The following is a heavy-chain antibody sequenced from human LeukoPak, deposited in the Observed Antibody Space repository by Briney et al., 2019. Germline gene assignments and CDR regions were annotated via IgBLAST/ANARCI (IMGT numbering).Heavy chain of an antibody. D-gene: IGHD3-22*01. J-gene: IGHJ4*02. CDR1: GGSISSSSYF. V-gene: IGHV4-39*01. CDR2: IYYSGST. CDR3: ARLDYDSSGLIDY. Sequence: SETLSLTRTVSGGSISSSSYFWGWIRQPPGKGLEWIGSIYYSGSTYYNPSLKSRVTISVDTSKNQFSLKLSSVTAADTAVYNCARLDYDSSGLIDYWGQGTLVTVSS.